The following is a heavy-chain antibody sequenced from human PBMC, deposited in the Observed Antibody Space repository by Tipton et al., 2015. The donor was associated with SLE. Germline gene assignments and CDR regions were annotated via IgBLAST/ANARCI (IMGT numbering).Heavy chain of an antibody. J-gene: IGHJ3*01. CDR2: ISGYDGTT. Sequence: GEVKKPGASVKVSCKASSYTFTRFGVSWVRQAPGQGLEWVGWISGYDGTTNYADKFQGRVTMTTDTSTNTAYMELRSLRSDDTAVYYCARDRADYGDYPYAFDLWGQGTMVTVSS. CDR1: SYTFTRFG. CDR3: ARDRADYGDYPYAFDL. V-gene: IGHV1-18*01. D-gene: IGHD4-17*01.